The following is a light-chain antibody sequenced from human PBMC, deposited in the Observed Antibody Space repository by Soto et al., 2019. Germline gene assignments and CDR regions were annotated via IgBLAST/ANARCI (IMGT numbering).Light chain of an antibody. CDR2: DVS. J-gene: IGLJ1*01. Sequence: QSVLTQPASVSGSPRQSITISCTGTSSDVGGYNYVSWYQQHPCKAPKLMIYDVSNRPSGVSNRFSGSKSGNTASLTISGLQAEDEADYYCSSYTSSSTPYVFGTGTKVTVL. CDR1: SSDVGGYNY. V-gene: IGLV2-14*01. CDR3: SSYTSSSTPYV.